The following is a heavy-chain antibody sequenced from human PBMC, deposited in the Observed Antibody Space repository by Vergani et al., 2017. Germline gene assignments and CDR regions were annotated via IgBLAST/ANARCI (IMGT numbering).Heavy chain of an antibody. CDR1: GGSISSSSYY. CDR2: IYYSGST. Sequence: QLQLQESGPGLVKPSETLSLTCTVSGGSISSSSYYWGWIRQPPGKGLEWIGSIYYSGSTYYNPSLKSRVTISVDTSKNQFSLKLSSVTAADTAGDYCARHRSSWVEKFQHWGQGTLVTVSS. CDR3: ARHRSSWVEKFQH. D-gene: IGHD6-13*01. J-gene: IGHJ1*01. V-gene: IGHV4-39*01.